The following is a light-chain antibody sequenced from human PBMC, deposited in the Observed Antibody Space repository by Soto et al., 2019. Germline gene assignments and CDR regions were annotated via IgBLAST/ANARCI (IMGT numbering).Light chain of an antibody. V-gene: IGKV3-20*01. CDR1: QSVSTTY. J-gene: IGKJ1*01. Sequence: EIVLTQSPGTLSLSPGERATLSCRASQSVSTTYLAWYQQKPGLAPRLLIYGASSRATGIPDRFSGSGSGTDFTLTISRLEPEDFAVYYCQQYGSSPWTFGQGTKVHIK. CDR3: QQYGSSPWT. CDR2: GAS.